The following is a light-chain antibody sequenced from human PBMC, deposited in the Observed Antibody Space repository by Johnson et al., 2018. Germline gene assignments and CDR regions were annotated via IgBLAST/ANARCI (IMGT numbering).Light chain of an antibody. V-gene: IGLV1-51*02. J-gene: IGLJ1*01. CDR2: ENN. Sequence: QSVLTHPPSVSAAPGQKVTISCSGSSSNIGNNYVSWYQQLPGTAPTLLIYENNKRPSGIPARFSGSKSGPSATLGITGLQTGDEADYYCGTWDSSLSAGNVFGTGTKVTVL. CDR1: SSNIGNNY. CDR3: GTWDSSLSAGNV.